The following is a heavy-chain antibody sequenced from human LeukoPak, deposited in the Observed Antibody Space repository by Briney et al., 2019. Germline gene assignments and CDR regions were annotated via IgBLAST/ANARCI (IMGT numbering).Heavy chain of an antibody. D-gene: IGHD5-24*01. CDR3: ARQQLKTMASFDY. J-gene: IGHJ4*02. Sequence: SETLSLTRTVSGGSISSYYWSWIRQPAGKGLEWIGRIYMNGSTNYNPSLKSRITMSVDTSKNQFSLKLSSVTAADTAVYYCARQQLKTMASFDYWGQGTLVTVSS. CDR2: IYMNGST. V-gene: IGHV4-4*07. CDR1: GGSISSYY.